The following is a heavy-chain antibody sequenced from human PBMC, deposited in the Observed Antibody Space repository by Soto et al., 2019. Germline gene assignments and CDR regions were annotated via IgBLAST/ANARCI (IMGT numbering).Heavy chain of an antibody. J-gene: IGHJ6*03. V-gene: IGHV3-21*01. CDR2: ISTRTNV. CDR1: GFVFSDYE. CDR3: ARPTGLVTMISRRIPLAMDV. D-gene: IGHD3-22*01. Sequence: GGSLRLSCAASGFVFSDYEMNWVRQAPGKGLEWVSSISTRTNVYYSDSVKGRFTVSRDDAKTSVYVPGGSLNVDDTGVSYSARPTGLVTMISRRIPLAMDVCRKGT.